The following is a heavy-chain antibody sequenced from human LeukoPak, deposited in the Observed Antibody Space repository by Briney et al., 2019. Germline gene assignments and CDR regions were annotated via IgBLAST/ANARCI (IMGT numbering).Heavy chain of an antibody. CDR2: ISGGGGST. Sequence: PRGSLRLSCAASGFTFSSYAMSWVRQAPGKGLEWVSAISGGGGSTYYADSVKGRFTTSRDNSKNTLYLQMNSLRAEDTAVYYCAKGTGGLSAAAGTPGYWGQGTLVTVSS. J-gene: IGHJ4*02. V-gene: IGHV3-23*01. D-gene: IGHD6-13*01. CDR3: AKGTGGLSAAAGTPGY. CDR1: GFTFSSYA.